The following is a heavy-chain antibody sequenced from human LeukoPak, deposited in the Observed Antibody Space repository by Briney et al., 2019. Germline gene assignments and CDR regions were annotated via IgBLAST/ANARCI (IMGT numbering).Heavy chain of an antibody. Sequence: GGSLRLSCAASGFIFSNYAMQWVRQAPGMGLEWVAFIRYDGSNKYYADSVKGRFTISRDNSKNTLYLQMNSLRAEGTAVYYCAHGAMYQLDYWGQGTLVTVSS. V-gene: IGHV3-30*02. CDR1: GFIFSNYA. J-gene: IGHJ4*02. CDR2: IRYDGSNK. CDR3: AHGAMYQLDY. D-gene: IGHD2-2*01.